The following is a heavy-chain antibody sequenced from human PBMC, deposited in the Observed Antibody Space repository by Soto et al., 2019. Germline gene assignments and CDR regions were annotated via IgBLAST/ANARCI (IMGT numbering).Heavy chain of an antibody. V-gene: IGHV4-39*01. CDR3: ARRGYEYAFDI. CDR2: IYYSGST. CDR1: GGSISSSSYY. J-gene: IGHJ3*02. Sequence: SETLSLTCTVSGGSISSSSYYWGWIRQPPGKGLEWIGSIYYSGSTYYNPSLKSRVTISVDTSKNQFSLKLSSVTAADTAVYYCARRGYEYAFDIWGQGTMVTVSS. D-gene: IGHD5-12*01.